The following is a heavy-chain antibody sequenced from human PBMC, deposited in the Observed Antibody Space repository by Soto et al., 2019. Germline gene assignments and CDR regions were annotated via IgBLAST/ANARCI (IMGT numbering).Heavy chain of an antibody. Sequence: EVQLVESGGGLVQPGGSLRLSCAASGFTFSSYWMSWVRQAPGKGLEWVANIKQAGSEKYYVDSVKGRFTISRDNAKNSLYLQMNSLRAEDTAVYYCARAVAAGAYYFDYWGQGTLVTVSS. CDR1: GFTFSSYW. D-gene: IGHD6-13*01. V-gene: IGHV3-7*01. CDR2: IKQAGSEK. J-gene: IGHJ4*02. CDR3: ARAVAAGAYYFDY.